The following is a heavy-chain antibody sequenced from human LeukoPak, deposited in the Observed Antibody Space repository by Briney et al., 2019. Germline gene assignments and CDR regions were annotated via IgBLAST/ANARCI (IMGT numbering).Heavy chain of an antibody. CDR2: IYYTGST. CDR3: ARLGLYYDSSGYYY. Sequence: PSETLSLTCTVSGGSISSSIYYWGWIRQPPGKGLEWIGTIYYTGSTYYNPSLKSRVTMSVDTSKNQFSLKLSSVTAADTAVYYCARLGLYYDSSGYYYWGQGTLVTVSS. J-gene: IGHJ4*02. CDR1: GGSISSSIYY. V-gene: IGHV4-39*01. D-gene: IGHD3-22*01.